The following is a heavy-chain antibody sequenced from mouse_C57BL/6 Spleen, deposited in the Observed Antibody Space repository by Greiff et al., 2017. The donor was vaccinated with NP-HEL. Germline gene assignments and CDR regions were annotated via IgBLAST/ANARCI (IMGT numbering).Heavy chain of an antibody. CDR2: IDPSDSET. J-gene: IGHJ2*01. CDR1: GYTFTSYW. Sequence: VQLQQPGAELVRPGSSVKLSCKASGYTFTSYWMHWVKQRPIQGLEWIGNIDPSDSETHYNQKFKDKATLTVDKSSSTAYMQLSSLTSEDSAVYYCARGEAYYSNFYYFDYWGQGTTLTVSS. CDR3: ARGEAYYSNFYYFDY. D-gene: IGHD2-5*01. V-gene: IGHV1-52*01.